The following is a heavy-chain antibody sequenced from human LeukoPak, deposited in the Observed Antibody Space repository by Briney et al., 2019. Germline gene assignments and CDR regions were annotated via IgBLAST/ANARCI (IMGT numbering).Heavy chain of an antibody. D-gene: IGHD2-2*01. CDR2: ISSSSSYI. J-gene: IGHJ6*03. V-gene: IGHV3-21*01. CDR3: ARLHCSRSSCYASQYYYYYMDV. CDR1: GFTFSSYS. Sequence: PGGSLRLSCAASGFTFSSYSMNWVRQAPGKGLEWVSSISSSSSYIHYADPVKGRFTISRDNAKNSLYLQMNSLRAEDTAVYYCARLHCSRSSCYASQYYYYYMDVWGKGTTATVS.